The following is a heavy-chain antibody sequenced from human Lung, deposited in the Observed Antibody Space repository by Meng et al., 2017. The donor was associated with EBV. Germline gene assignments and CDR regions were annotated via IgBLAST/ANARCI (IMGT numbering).Heavy chain of an antibody. D-gene: IGHD2-2*01. CDR1: GRSFSSSY. Sequence: QVQLQQWGAGLLKPSETLSLTCGVPGRSFSSSYWSWIRQPPGKGLKWIGQINYSGITNYNPSLKSRVTISVDTSKNQFSLSLNSVTAADTAVYYCARGGTSSAPFDYWGQGTLVTVSS. CDR3: ARGGTSSAPFDY. CDR2: INYSGIT. J-gene: IGHJ4*02. V-gene: IGHV4-34*01.